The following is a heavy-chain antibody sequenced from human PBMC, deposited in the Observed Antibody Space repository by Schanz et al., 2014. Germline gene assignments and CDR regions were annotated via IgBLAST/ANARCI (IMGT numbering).Heavy chain of an antibody. CDR2: MNPDSGHS. Sequence: QVQLVQSGAEVRKPGASVKVSCKASGYSFTAYDINWVRQATGQGLEWMGWMNPDSGHSGYAQKFQGRITMTTSTSTDTAYMELGTLTSDDTAIYYYARAQRYYDACNEYYTGKYYYYGVGVWGQGTTVIVSS. V-gene: IGHV1-8*02. CDR3: ARAQRYYDACNEYYTGKYYYYGVGV. D-gene: IGHD3-3*01. CDR1: GYSFTAYD. J-gene: IGHJ6*02.